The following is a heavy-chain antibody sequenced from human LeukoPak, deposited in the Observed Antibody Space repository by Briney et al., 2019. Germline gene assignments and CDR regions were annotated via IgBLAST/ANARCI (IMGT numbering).Heavy chain of an antibody. CDR1: GYSFTRYA. Sequence: ASVKVSCKAFGYSFTRYAMHWVRQAPGQRLEWKGWINAGNGNTKYSQKFQGRVTITRDTSASTVYMELSSLRSEDTAVYYCARGEIVITFGSSRPGDAFNIWGQGTMVTVSS. V-gene: IGHV1-3*01. J-gene: IGHJ3*02. CDR2: INAGNGNT. D-gene: IGHD3-16*01. CDR3: ARGEIVITFGSSRPGDAFNI.